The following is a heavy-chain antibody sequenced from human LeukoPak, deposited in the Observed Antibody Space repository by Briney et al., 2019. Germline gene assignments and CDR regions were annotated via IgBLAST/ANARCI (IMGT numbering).Heavy chain of an antibody. D-gene: IGHD2-2*01. CDR3: AKGSRGSCSRTYCYPFDY. Sequence: GGSLRLSCAAPGFTFSSYAMHWVRQAPGKGLEWVAAISYDGSNKYYADSVKGRFTISRDNSKNTLYLQMNSLRAEDTAVYYCAKGSRGSCSRTYCYPFDYWGQGTLVTVSS. CDR2: ISYDGSNK. CDR1: GFTFSSYA. V-gene: IGHV3-30*04. J-gene: IGHJ4*02.